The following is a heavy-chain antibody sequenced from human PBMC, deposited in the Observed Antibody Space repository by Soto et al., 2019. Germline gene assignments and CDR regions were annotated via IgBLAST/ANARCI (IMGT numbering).Heavy chain of an antibody. Sequence: SVKVSCKASGGTFSTSSFVWVRQGPGQGLEWMGGIIPIFTRTNFAQKFQGRVTFSADESTRTTYMELRSLTSEDTAIYYCARDVVRSTAGDSWGQGTLVTVSS. CDR2: IIPIFTRT. CDR3: ARDVVRSTAGDS. CDR1: GGTFSTSS. V-gene: IGHV1-69*13. J-gene: IGHJ4*02. D-gene: IGHD2-15*01.